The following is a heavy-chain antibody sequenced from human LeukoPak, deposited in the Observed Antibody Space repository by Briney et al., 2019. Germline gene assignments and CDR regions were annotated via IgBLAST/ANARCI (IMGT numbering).Heavy chain of an antibody. D-gene: IGHD1-26*01. J-gene: IGHJ2*01. V-gene: IGHV4-59*08. CDR3: ARQGEWELRGWYFDL. Sequence: SETLSLTCTVSGGSISSYYWSWIRQPPGKELEWIGYIYYSGSTNYNPSLKSRVTISVDTSKNQFSLKLSSVTAADTAVYYCARQGEWELRGWYFDLWGRGTLVTVSS. CDR2: IYYSGST. CDR1: GGSISSYY.